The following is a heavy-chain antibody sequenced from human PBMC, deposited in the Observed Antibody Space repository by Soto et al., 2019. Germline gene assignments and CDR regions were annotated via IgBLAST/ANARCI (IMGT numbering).Heavy chain of an antibody. CDR2: IIPSFGTA. D-gene: IGHD3-22*01. J-gene: IGHJ6*02. CDR1: GGTFSSYA. V-gene: IGHV1-69*01. CDR3: ARDLKRYYDSSGYGYYYYGMDV. Sequence: QVQLVQSGAEVKKPGSSVKVSCKASGGTFSSYAISWVRQAPGQGLAWMGGIIPSFGTANYAQKFQGRVTITADESTSTAYMELSSLRSGDTAVYYCARDLKRYYDSSGYGYYYYGMDVWGQGTTVTVSS.